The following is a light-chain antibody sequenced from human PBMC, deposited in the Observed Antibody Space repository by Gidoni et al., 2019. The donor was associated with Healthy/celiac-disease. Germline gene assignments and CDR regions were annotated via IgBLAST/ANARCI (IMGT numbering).Light chain of an antibody. CDR2: AAS. V-gene: IGKV1-39*01. CDR1: QSISSY. Sequence: DIQMTQSPSSLSASVGDRVTITCRASQSISSYLNWYQQKPGKAPKLLIYAASSLQSRVPSRFSGSGSATDFTLTISILQPEDFATYYWQQSYSTPLTFGGGTKVEIK. CDR3: QQSYSTPLT. J-gene: IGKJ4*01.